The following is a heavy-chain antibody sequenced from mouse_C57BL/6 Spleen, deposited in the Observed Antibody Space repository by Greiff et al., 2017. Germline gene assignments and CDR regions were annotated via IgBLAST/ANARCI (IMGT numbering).Heavy chain of an antibody. Sequence: QVQLQQSGPGLVQPSQSLSITCTVSGFSLPSYGVHWVRQSPGKGLEWLGVIWRGGSTDYNAAFMSRLSITKDNSKSQVFFKMNSLQADDTARYYYAKEGNYVPFCYWGQGTTPTGSS. V-gene: IGHV2-5*01. CDR2: IWRGGST. J-gene: IGHJ2*01. D-gene: IGHD2-1*01. CDR1: GFSLPSYG. CDR3: AKEGNYVPFCY.